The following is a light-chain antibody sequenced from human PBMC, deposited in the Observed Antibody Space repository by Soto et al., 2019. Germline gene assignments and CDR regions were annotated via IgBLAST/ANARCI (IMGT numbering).Light chain of an antibody. CDR1: QSVFYSSNNKNN. V-gene: IGKV4-1*01. CDR3: QQYCSFPPT. J-gene: IGKJ1*01. Sequence: DIVMTQSPDSLAVSLGERATINCKSSQSVFYSSNNKNNLAWYQQKPGQPLRLLIYWASTRESGVPDRFSGSGSGTDFTLTISSLQAEDVAVYYCQQYCSFPPTFGQGTKVEIK. CDR2: WAS.